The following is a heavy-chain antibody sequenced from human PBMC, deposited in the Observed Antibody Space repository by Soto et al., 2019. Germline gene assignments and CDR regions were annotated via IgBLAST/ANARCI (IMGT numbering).Heavy chain of an antibody. J-gene: IGHJ4*02. D-gene: IGHD6-13*01. V-gene: IGHV3-23*01. CDR3: AKEKSIIDSAGYSSSCNTFDY. CDR1: GFTFSSYA. CDR2: ISGSGGST. Sequence: GGSLRLSCAASGFTFSSYAMSWVRQAPGKGLEWVSAISGSGGSTYYADSVKGRFTISRDNSKNTLYLQMNSLRAEDTAVYYCAKEKSIIDSAGYSSSCNTFDYWGQGNLVTVSS.